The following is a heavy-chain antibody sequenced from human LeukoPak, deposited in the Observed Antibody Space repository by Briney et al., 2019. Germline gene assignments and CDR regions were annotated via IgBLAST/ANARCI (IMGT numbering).Heavy chain of an antibody. V-gene: IGHV3-7*01. CDR3: ARDHRGYDFWSGSVRDAFDI. D-gene: IGHD3-3*01. CDR1: GFTFSSYA. CDR2: IKQDGSEK. Sequence: QPGGSLRLSCAASGFTFSSYAMSWVRQAPGKGLEWVANIKQDGSEKYYVDSVKGRFTISRDNAKNSLYLQMNSLRAEDTAVYYCARDHRGYDFWSGSVRDAFDIWGQGTMVTVSS. J-gene: IGHJ3*02.